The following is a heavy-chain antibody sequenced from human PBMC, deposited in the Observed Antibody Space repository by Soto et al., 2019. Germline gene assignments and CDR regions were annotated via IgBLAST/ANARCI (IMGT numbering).Heavy chain of an antibody. J-gene: IGHJ4*02. D-gene: IGHD6-19*01. Sequence: QVQLQESGPELVKPSQTLSLTCSVSGGSITTNGHYWTWIRQHPGQGLEWIAYIYYTGNSYLNPSLKSRLSMSVDTSKNQCSLALRSVTASDTAVYYCAREQWGFDSWGQGTLVTVSS. CDR1: GGSITTNGHY. CDR2: IYYTGNS. CDR3: AREQWGFDS. V-gene: IGHV4-31*03.